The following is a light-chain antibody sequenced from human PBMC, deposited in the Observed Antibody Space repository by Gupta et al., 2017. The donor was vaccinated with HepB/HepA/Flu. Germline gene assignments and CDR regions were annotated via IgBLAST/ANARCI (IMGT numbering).Light chain of an antibody. CDR2: NTF. CDR1: QHVGSNF. CDR3: QQYGSSPRT. Sequence: DIVLTQSAATLSSSRGERATLSCRASQHVGSNFLAWYQQKPGQAPRLLIYNTFTRTTGIPDRFSGSGSGTDFTLTISRLQPEDFAIYYCQQYGSSPRTFGQGTKVEMK. J-gene: IGKJ1*01. V-gene: IGKV3-20*01.